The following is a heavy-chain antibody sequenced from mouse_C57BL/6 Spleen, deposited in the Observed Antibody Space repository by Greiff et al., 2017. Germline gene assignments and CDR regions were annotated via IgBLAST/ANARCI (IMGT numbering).Heavy chain of an antibody. J-gene: IGHJ2*01. CDR1: GFTFSSYA. Sequence: EVKVVESGAGLVKPGGSLKLSCAASGFTFSSYAMSWVRQTPEKRLEWVAYISSGGDYIYYADTVKGRFTISRDNARNTLYLQMSSLKSEDTAMYYCTRDDDYDDGYYFDYWGQGTTLTVSS. CDR2: ISSGGDYI. D-gene: IGHD2-4*01. V-gene: IGHV5-9-1*02. CDR3: TRDDDYDDGYYFDY.